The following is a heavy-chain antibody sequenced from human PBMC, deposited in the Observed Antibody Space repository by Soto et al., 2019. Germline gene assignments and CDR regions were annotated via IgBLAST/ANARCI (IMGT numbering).Heavy chain of an antibody. CDR1: GFTFSSYA. CDR3: ARDSSSWTKNWFDP. Sequence: PGGSLRLSCAASGFTFSSYAMHWVRQAPGKGLEWVAVISYDGSNKHYADSVKGRFTISRDNSKNTLYLQMNSLRAEDTAVYYCARDSSSWTKNWFDPWGQGTLVTVSS. V-gene: IGHV3-30-3*01. J-gene: IGHJ5*02. D-gene: IGHD6-13*01. CDR2: ISYDGSNK.